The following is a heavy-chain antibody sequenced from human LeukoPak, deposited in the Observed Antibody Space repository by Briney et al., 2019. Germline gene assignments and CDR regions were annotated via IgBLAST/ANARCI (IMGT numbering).Heavy chain of an antibody. CDR2: ISYDGTNK. D-gene: IGHD2-15*01. CDR3: ARGLYCSGESCFPY. Sequence: HAGGSLRLSCAASGFSFSSYAMHWVRRTPSKGLQWVALISYDGTNKYYADSVKGRFTVSRDNSKNTLDLQMNSLRAEDTAVYFCARGLYCSGESCFPYWGQGTLVTVSS. V-gene: IGHV3-30-3*01. J-gene: IGHJ4*02. CDR1: GFSFSSYA.